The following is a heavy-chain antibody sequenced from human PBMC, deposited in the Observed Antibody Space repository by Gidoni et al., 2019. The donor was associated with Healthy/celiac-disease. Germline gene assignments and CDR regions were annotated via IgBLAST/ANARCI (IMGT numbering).Heavy chain of an antibody. CDR1: GGSFSGYY. Sequence: QVQLQQWGAGLWKPSEPLYLTCAVSGGSFSGYYWGWIRQPPGKGLAWIGESKHSGSTNYNPSLKSRVTISVDTSKNQFSLKLSSVTAADTAVYYCEREGRIGPVRNWGQGTLVTVSS. V-gene: IGHV4-34*01. CDR3: EREGRIGPVRN. J-gene: IGHJ4*02. D-gene: IGHD4-17*01. CDR2: SKHSGST.